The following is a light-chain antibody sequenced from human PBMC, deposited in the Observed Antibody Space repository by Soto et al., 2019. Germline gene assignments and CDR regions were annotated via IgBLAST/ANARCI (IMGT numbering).Light chain of an antibody. CDR2: ENN. CDR1: SSNIGTYY. V-gene: IGLV1-51*02. J-gene: IGLJ2*01. CDR3: GAWDRSLSGGI. Sequence: QSVLTQPPSVSAAPGQKVTISCSGSSSNIGTYYVSWYQQFPGSAPKLLIHENNKRPSGIPDRFSGSKSGTSATLDITGLQTGGEAVYYCGAWDRSLSGGIFGGGTKLTVL.